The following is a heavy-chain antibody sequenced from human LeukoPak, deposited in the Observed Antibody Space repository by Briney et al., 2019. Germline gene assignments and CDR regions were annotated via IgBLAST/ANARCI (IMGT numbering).Heavy chain of an antibody. Sequence: ASVKVSCKASGGTFSSYAISWVRQAPGQGLEWMGGIIPIFGTANYAQRFQGRVTITADKSTSTAYMELSSLRSEDTAVYYCARGGNWKEKAFVIWGQGTMLTVSS. J-gene: IGHJ3*02. CDR1: GGTFSSYA. V-gene: IGHV1-69*06. D-gene: IGHD1-20*01. CDR3: ARGGNWKEKAFVI. CDR2: IIPIFGTA.